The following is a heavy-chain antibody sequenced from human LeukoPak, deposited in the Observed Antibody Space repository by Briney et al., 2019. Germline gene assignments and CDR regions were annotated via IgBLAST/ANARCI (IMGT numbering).Heavy chain of an antibody. CDR3: ARDDVLTAMWEFDS. J-gene: IGHJ4*02. D-gene: IGHD2-21*02. CDR1: GYTFTAYI. V-gene: IGHV1-2*02. CDR2: INSKSGAT. Sequence: GASVKVSCKASGYTFTAYIMHWVRQAPGRGLEYMGWINSKSGATNYAQSFGGRVTLTRDTSINTGYMDLSRLGFDDTAVYYCARDDVLTAMWEFDSWGQGTLVTVSS.